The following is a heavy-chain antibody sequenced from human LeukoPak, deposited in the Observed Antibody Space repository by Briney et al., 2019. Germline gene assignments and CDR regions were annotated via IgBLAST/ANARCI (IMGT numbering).Heavy chain of an antibody. CDR3: AKDFGPVGYYYYMDV. V-gene: IGHV3-30*02. J-gene: IGHJ6*03. CDR2: IRYDGSNK. D-gene: IGHD3-16*01. Sequence: GGSLRLSCAASGFTFSSYGMHWVRQAPGKGLEWVAFIRYDGSNKYYADSVKGRFTISRDNSKNTLYLQMNSLRAEDTAVYYCAKDFGPVGYYYYMDVWGKGTTVTVSS. CDR1: GFTFSSYG.